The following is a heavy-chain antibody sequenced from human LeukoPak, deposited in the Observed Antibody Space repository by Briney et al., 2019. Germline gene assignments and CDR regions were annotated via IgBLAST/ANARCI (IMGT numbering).Heavy chain of an antibody. CDR2: IYYSGST. CDR1: GGSISSYY. D-gene: IGHD1-26*01. CDR3: ARGDSGSYYYPFDY. J-gene: IGHJ4*02. Sequence: PSETLSLTCTVSGGSISSYYWSWIRQPPGKGLEWIGYIYYSGSTNYNPSLKSRVTISVDTSKNQFSLKLSSVTAADTAVYYCARGDSGSYYYPFDYWGQGTLVTVSS. V-gene: IGHV4-59*12.